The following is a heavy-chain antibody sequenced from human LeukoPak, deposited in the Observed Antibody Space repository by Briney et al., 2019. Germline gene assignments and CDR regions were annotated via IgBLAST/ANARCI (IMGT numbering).Heavy chain of an antibody. V-gene: IGHV3-21*06. J-gene: IGHJ4*02. CDR2: IGSGNKYI. D-gene: IGHD5-24*01. CDR1: GFTFSGYN. CDR3: TRVGYIDEGIDY. Sequence: PGGSLRLSCAASGFTFSGYNMNWVRQAPGKGLEWVSSIGSGNKYIYYADSLKGRITISRDNAKNSLYLQMNSLRAEDTAIYYCTRVGYIDEGIDYWGQGTLVTVSS.